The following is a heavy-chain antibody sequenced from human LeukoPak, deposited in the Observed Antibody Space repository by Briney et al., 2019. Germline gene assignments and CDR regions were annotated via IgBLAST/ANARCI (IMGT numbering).Heavy chain of an antibody. CDR3: ARESAAMVGY. V-gene: IGHV3-21*01. D-gene: IGHD5-18*01. CDR1: GFTFSSYS. J-gene: IGHJ4*02. Sequence: GGSLSLSCAASGFTFSSYSMNWVRQAPGKGLEWVSSISSSSSYIYYADSVKGRFTISRDNAKNSLYLQMNSLRAEDTAVYYCARESAAMVGYWGQGNLVTVSS. CDR2: ISSSSSYI.